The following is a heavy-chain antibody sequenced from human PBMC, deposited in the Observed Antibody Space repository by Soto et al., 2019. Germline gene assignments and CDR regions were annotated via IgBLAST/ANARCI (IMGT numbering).Heavy chain of an antibody. CDR3: ARGLQCSSTSCYRYYYYYGMDV. CDR1: GGSISSYY. J-gene: IGHJ6*02. D-gene: IGHD2-2*01. CDR2: IYYSGST. V-gene: IGHV4-59*06. Sequence: PSETLSLTCTVSGGSISSYYWSWIRQHPGKGLEWIGYIYYSGSTYYNPSLKSRVTISVDTSKNQFSLKLSSVTAADTAVYYCARGLQCSSTSCYRYYYYYGMDVWGQGTTVTVSS.